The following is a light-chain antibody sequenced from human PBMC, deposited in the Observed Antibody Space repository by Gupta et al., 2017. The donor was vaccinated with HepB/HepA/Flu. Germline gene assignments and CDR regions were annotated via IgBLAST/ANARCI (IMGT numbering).Light chain of an antibody. J-gene: IGKJ3*01. V-gene: IGKV3-20*01. Sequence: VLTQPPGTLSLSSGERTTPTCRASRSISSNYLAWYQQKPGQAPRLLIYGASSGATGIPDRFSGSGSGTDFTLTISRLEPEDFAVYYCQQYGFSHFTFGPGTKVDIK. CDR1: RSISSNY. CDR3: QQYGFSHFT. CDR2: GAS.